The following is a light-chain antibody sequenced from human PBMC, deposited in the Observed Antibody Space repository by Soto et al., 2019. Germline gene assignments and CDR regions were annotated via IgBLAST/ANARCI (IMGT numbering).Light chain of an antibody. CDR1: XXXIASNY. J-gene: IGLJ2*01. Sequence: NFMLTQPHSVSESPGXTVTIXXXRSXXXIASNYVQWYQQRPGSAPTTVIYEDNQRPSGVPDRFSGSIDSSSNSASLTISGLKTEDEADYYCQSYDSSTVVFGGGTKLTVL. V-gene: IGLV6-57*04. CDR3: QSYDSSTVV. CDR2: EDN.